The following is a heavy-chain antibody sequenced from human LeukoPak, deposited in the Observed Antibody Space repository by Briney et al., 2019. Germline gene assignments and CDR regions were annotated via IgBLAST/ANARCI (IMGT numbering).Heavy chain of an antibody. CDR1: GGSISIYY. CDR2: IYYSGST. J-gene: IGHJ4*02. V-gene: IGHV4-59*01. CDR3: ARRRGYSYDY. Sequence: PSETQSLTCTVSGGSISIYYWSWLRQPPGKGLEWIGYIYYSGSTTYNPSLKSRVTISVDTSKNQFSLKLSSVTAADTAVYYCARRRGYSYDYWGQGTLVTVSS. D-gene: IGHD5-18*01.